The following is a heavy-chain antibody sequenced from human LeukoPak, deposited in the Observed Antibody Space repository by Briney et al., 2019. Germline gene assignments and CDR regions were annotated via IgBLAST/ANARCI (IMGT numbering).Heavy chain of an antibody. V-gene: IGHV1-2*02. CDR2: INPNSGGT. CDR3: ARENYYGSGSYLVFWFDP. D-gene: IGHD3-10*01. Sequence: ASVKVSCKASGYTFTGYYMHWVRQAPGQGLEWMGWINPNSGGTSYAQKFQGRVTMTRDTSISTAYMELSRLRSDDTAVYYCARENYYGSGSYLVFWFDPWGQGTLVTVSS. J-gene: IGHJ5*02. CDR1: GYTFTGYY.